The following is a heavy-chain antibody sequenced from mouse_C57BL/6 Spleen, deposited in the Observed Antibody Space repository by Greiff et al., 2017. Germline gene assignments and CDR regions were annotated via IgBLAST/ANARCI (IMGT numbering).Heavy chain of an antibody. CDR3: ASERSSYRLDYYGTRGYFDV. V-gene: IGHV14-2*01. D-gene: IGHD1-1*01. CDR2: IDPEDGET. J-gene: IGHJ1*03. Sequence: EVQLQQSGAELVKPGASVKLSCTASGFNIKDSYMHWVKQRTEQGLEWIGRIDPEDGETKYAPKFQGKATITADTSSNTAYLQLSSLTSEDTADYYCASERSSYRLDYYGTRGYFDVWGTGTTVTVSS. CDR1: GFNIKDSY.